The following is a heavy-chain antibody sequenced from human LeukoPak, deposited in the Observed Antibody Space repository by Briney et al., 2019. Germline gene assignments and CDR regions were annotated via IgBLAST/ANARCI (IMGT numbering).Heavy chain of an antibody. D-gene: IGHD4-17*01. CDR1: GGSISSYY. CDR3: ARVNGDSYFDY. CDR2: IYYSGST. Sequence: SETLSLTCTVSGGSISSYYWSWIRQPPGKGLEWIGYIYYSGSTNYNPSLKSRVTISVDTSKNQFSLKLSSVTAADTAVYYCARVNGDSYFDYWGQGTLVTVSS. V-gene: IGHV4-59*01. J-gene: IGHJ4*02.